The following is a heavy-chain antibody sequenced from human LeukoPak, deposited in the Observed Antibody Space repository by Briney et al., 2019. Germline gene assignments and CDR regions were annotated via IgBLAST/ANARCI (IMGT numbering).Heavy chain of an antibody. CDR2: VYYSGST. D-gene: IGHD6-13*01. V-gene: IGHV4-59*01. Sequence: SETLSLTCTVSGGSISDYYWSWIRQPPGKGLEWIGYVYYSGSTSYNPSLKSRVTISVDTSKNQFSLKVSSVTAADTALYYCARHWGQQLVFDYWGQGTLVTVSS. CDR1: GGSISDYY. CDR3: ARHWGQQLVFDY. J-gene: IGHJ4*02.